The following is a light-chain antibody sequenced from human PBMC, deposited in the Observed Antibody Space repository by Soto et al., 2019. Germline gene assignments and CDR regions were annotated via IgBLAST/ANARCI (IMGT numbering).Light chain of an antibody. V-gene: IGLV2-14*03. CDR2: DVY. CDR3: GSYTTSGSVV. CDR1: SSDVGAYDY. J-gene: IGLJ2*01. Sequence: QSALTQPASVSGSPGQSIAISCTGTSSDVGAYDYVSWYQQHPGKAPKVIISDVYNRPSGVSNLFSGSKSGNTASLTISVLQAEDEADYYCGSYTTSGSVVFGGGTKLTVL.